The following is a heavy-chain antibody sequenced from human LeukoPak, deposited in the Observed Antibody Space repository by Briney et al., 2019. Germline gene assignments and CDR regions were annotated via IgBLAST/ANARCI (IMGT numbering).Heavy chain of an antibody. CDR1: GFTFSSYS. Sequence: GGSLRLSCAASGFTFSSYSMNWVRQAPGKGLEWVSSISSSSSYIYYADSVKGRFTISRDNAKNSLYLQMNSLRAEDTAVYYCASDVVEEQLVEFDYWGQGTLVTVSS. J-gene: IGHJ4*02. V-gene: IGHV3-21*01. CDR2: ISSSSSYI. D-gene: IGHD6-6*01. CDR3: ASDVVEEQLVEFDY.